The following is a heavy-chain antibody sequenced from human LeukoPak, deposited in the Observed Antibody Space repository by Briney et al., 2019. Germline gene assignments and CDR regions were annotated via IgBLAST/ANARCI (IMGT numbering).Heavy chain of an antibody. D-gene: IGHD4-17*01. CDR1: GFTFSSYG. Sequence: GGSLRLSCAASGFTFSSYGMHWVRQAPGKGLEWVAFIRYDGSNKYYADSVKGRFTISRDNSKNTLYLQMNSLRAEDTAVHYCAKDLPTVSGSGYYMDVWGKGTTVTVSS. CDR2: IRYDGSNK. CDR3: AKDLPTVSGSGYYMDV. J-gene: IGHJ6*03. V-gene: IGHV3-30*02.